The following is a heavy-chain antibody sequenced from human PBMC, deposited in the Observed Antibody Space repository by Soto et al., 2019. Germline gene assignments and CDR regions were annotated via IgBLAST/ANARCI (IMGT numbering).Heavy chain of an antibody. D-gene: IGHD3-10*01. J-gene: IGHJ6*03. CDR1: GFTFSSYS. CDR2: ISSSSSTI. V-gene: IGHV3-48*01. CDR3: ARTISELRYYYYYYMDV. Sequence: PGGFLRLPCAAAGFTFSSYSMTWVRQDTGKGLEWVSYISSSSSTIYYADSVKGRFTISRDNAKNSLYLQMNSLRAEDTAVYYCARTISELRYYYYYYMDVWGKGTTVTVAS.